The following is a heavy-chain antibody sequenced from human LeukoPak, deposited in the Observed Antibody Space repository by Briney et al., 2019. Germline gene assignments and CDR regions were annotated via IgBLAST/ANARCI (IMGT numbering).Heavy chain of an antibody. V-gene: IGHV4-39*01. D-gene: IGHD3-9*01. CDR3: ARHYYHNHPGN. CDR2: IYFRGNT. CDR1: GGSVSSNSYH. Sequence: SETLSLTCSVSGGSVSSNSYHWGWIRQPPGKGLEWIGSIYFRGNTNYNPSLKSRVTISVDTSKNQFSLKLSSVTVADTAVYYCARHYYHNHPGNWGQGTLVTVSS. J-gene: IGHJ4*02.